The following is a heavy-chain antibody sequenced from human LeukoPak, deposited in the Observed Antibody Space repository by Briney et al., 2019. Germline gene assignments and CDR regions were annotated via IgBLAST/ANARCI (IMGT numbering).Heavy chain of an antibody. CDR1: GFTFSNYA. D-gene: IGHD3-22*01. CDR3: KGGSSGHQDAFDI. CDR2: ISGSSANT. J-gene: IGHJ3*02. V-gene: IGHV3-23*01. Sequence: GGSLRLSCAASGFTFSNYAMNWVRQAPGEGLEWVSTISGSSANTFYADSVKGRFTISRDNSKNTLYLQMNSLRAEDTAVYYCKGGSSGHQDAFDIWGQGTMVTVSS.